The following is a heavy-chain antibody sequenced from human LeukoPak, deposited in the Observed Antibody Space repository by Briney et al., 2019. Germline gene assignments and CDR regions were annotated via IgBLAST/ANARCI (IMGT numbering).Heavy chain of an antibody. D-gene: IGHD7-27*01. CDR2: VNQDGSDK. CDR1: GFTFTSYW. J-gene: IGHJ4*02. CDR3: ARDWAKVPGVC. Sequence: GGSLRLSGSASGFTFTSYWMSWVRQAPGKGLEWVANVNQDGSDKYYVDSVKGRLTISRDNAKNSVYLQMNNLRADDTAVYYCARDWAKVPGVCWGQGTLVTVSS. V-gene: IGHV3-7*05.